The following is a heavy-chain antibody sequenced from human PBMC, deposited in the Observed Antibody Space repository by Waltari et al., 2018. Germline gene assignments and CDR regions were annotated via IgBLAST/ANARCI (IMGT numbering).Heavy chain of an antibody. CDR1: GYTFTGYY. V-gene: IGHV1-2*06. J-gene: IGHJ4*02. CDR3: ARGALLWFGDSTIDY. D-gene: IGHD3-10*01. Sequence: QVQLVQSGAEVKKPGASVKVSCKASGYTFTGYYMHWVRQAPGQGLEWMGRINPNSGGTNYAQKFQGRVTMTRDTSISTAYMELSRLRSDDTAVYYCARGALLWFGDSTIDYWGQGTLVTVSS. CDR2: INPNSGGT.